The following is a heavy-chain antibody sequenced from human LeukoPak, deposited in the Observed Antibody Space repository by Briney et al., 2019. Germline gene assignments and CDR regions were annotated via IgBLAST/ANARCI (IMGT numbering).Heavy chain of an antibody. CDR1: GFTFDDYA. V-gene: IGHV3-9*03. Sequence: GRPLRLSCAASGFTFDDYAMHWVRQAPGKGLEWVSGISWNSGSIGYADSVKGRFTISRDNAKNSLYLQMNSLRAEDMALYYCAKGGHGSGWYYFDYWGQGTLVTVSS. J-gene: IGHJ4*02. CDR3: AKGGHGSGWYYFDY. CDR2: ISWNSGSI. D-gene: IGHD6-19*01.